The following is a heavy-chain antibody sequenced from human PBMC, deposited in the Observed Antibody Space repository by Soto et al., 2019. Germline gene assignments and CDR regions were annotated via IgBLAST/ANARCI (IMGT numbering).Heavy chain of an antibody. CDR1: GFTFSAYA. Sequence: GGSLRLCSAASGFTFSAYAMNGVRQAPGKGLEWVSSISDSGDYTYYADSVKGRFTISRDNSKNKVYLQMSSLSAEDTAVYYCVTEYLGHIRYDHWGQGTLVPVSS. J-gene: IGHJ4*02. V-gene: IGHV3-23*01. D-gene: IGHD4-17*01. CDR3: VTEYLGHIRYDH. CDR2: ISDSGDYT.